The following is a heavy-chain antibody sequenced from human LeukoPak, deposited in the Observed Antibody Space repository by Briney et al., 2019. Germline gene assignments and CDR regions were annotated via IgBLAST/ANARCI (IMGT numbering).Heavy chain of an antibody. D-gene: IGHD5-18*01. V-gene: IGHV3-7*03. CDR1: GFTFSSYW. Sequence: GGSLRLSCAASGFTFSSYWMNWARQAPGKGLEWVASINHNGNVNYYVDSVKGRFTISRDNSKNTLYLQMNSLRAEDTAVYYCARASGYSYDWGKFDPWGQGTLVTVSS. J-gene: IGHJ5*02. CDR3: ARASGYSYDWGKFDP. CDR2: INHNGNVN.